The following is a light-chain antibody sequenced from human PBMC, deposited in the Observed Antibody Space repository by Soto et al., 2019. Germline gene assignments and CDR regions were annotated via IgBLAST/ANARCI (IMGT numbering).Light chain of an antibody. CDR1: SSNIGGNA. CDR3: AAWDDGLSGYV. CDR2: SNN. Sequence: QPVLTQPPSASGTPGQRVTISCSGSSSNIGGNAVNWYQQLPGTTPKLLIYSNNQRLSGVPDRFSGSKSGTSASLAISGLQSEDEADYYCAAWDDGLSGYVFGTGTKVTVL. V-gene: IGLV1-44*01. J-gene: IGLJ1*01.